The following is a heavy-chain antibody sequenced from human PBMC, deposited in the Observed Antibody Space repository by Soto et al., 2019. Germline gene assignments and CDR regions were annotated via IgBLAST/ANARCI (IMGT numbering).Heavy chain of an antibody. CDR3: ARIIGYCRNNDCSWTFGI. D-gene: IGHD2-15*01. CDR1: GYSFISYW. J-gene: IGHJ3*02. CDR2: FYPGDSTS. V-gene: IGHV5-51*01. Sequence: PGESLKISCKTSGYSFISYWVAWVRQLPGKGLEWMGTFYPGDSTSTYSPSFQGQVTISVDKSISTAYLQLSSLKASDTAMYYCARIIGYCRNNDCSWTFGIWGQGTMVTVSS.